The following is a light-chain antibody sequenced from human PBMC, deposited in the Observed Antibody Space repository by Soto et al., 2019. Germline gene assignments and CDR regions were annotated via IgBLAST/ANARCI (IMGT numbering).Light chain of an antibody. Sequence: EIVLTQSPGTLSLSPGEGATLSCRASQSVGRNYLSWFQHKPDQTPRLLIYAASNRATGVPDRFSGSGSGTDFTLSVTRLEPEDFAVYYCHQYAVSPLTFGGGTKVDIK. CDR3: HQYAVSPLT. CDR1: QSVGRNY. CDR2: AAS. V-gene: IGKV3-20*01. J-gene: IGKJ4*01.